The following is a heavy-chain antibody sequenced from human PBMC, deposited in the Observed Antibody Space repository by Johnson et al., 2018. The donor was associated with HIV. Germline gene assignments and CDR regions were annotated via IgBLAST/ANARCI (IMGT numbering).Heavy chain of an antibody. CDR2: IGTAGDT. J-gene: IGHJ3*02. Sequence: VQLVESGGGLVQPGGSLRLSCAASGFTFSRYDMHWVRQATGKGLEWVSGIGTAGDTYYPGSVKGRFTISRENAKNSFYLQMNSLRAEDTAVYYCARDFLRLLDAFDIWGQGTMVTISS. CDR3: ARDFLRLLDAFDI. D-gene: IGHD3-16*01. V-gene: IGHV3-13*01. CDR1: GFTFSRYD.